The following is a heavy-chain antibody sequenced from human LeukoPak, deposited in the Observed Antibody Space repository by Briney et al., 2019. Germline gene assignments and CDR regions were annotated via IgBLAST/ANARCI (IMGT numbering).Heavy chain of an antibody. CDR1: GFTFSSYG. CDR3: AKEGYYYDSSGYAD. V-gene: IGHV3-23*01. Sequence: PGGSLRLSCAASGFTFSSYGMSWVRQAPGKGLEWVSAISGSGGSTYYADSVKGRFTISRDNSKNTLYLQMNSLRAEDTAVYYCAKEGYYYDSSGYADWGQGTLVTVSS. J-gene: IGHJ4*02. CDR2: ISGSGGST. D-gene: IGHD3-22*01.